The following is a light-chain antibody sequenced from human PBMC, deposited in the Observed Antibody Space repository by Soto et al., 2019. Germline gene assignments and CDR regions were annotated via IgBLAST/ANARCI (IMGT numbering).Light chain of an antibody. CDR2: AAS. Sequence: DIQMAQSPSSLAASVGARVTITCRASQGIRDELGWFQQKPGKAPKLLIYAASSLQSGVPSRFSGSGSGTDFPLTIRSRRPVDFATSYCLQHHSHPPPFGQGT. V-gene: IGKV1-17*01. CDR3: LQHHSHPPP. J-gene: IGKJ1*01. CDR1: QGIRDE.